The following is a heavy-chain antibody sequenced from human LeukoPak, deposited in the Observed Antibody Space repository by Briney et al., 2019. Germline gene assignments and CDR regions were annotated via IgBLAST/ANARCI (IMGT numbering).Heavy chain of an antibody. D-gene: IGHD2-21*02. Sequence: GGSLRLSCAASGFMFSSYRMHWVRQAPGKGLVWVSRVNPDGRSTSHADSVKGRFTMSRDNAKNSLYLQMNSLRAEDTAVYYCARVTGSGLTAYWGQGTLVTVS. CDR2: VNPDGRST. J-gene: IGHJ4*02. V-gene: IGHV3-74*01. CDR1: GFMFSSYR. CDR3: ARVTGSGLTAY.